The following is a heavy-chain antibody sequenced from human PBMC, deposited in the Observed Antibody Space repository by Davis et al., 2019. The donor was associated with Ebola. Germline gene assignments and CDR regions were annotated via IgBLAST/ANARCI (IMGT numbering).Heavy chain of an antibody. CDR1: GGTFSSYA. D-gene: IGHD5-18*01. V-gene: IGHV1-69*13. CDR3: ARGSQDTTMLLDFIY. CDR2: IIPIFGTA. Sequence: AASVKVSCKASGGTFSSYAISWVRQAPGQGLEWMGGIIPIFGTANYAQKFQGRVTITADESTSTAYMKLSSLRSEDTAVYYCARGSQDTTMLLDFIYWGQGTLVTVSS. J-gene: IGHJ4*02.